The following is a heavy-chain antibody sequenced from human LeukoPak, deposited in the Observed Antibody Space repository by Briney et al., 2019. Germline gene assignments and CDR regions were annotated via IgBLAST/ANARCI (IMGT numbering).Heavy chain of an antibody. CDR1: GFTFSSYW. CDR3: ARGETYYYDSSGYHY. V-gene: IGHV3-23*01. Sequence: GGSLRLSCAASGFTFSSYWMSWVRQAPGKGLEWVSAISGSGGSTYYADSVKGRFTISRDNAKNSLYLQMNSLRAEDTAVYYCARGETYYYDSSGYHYWGQGTLVTVSS. J-gene: IGHJ4*02. CDR2: ISGSGGST. D-gene: IGHD3-22*01.